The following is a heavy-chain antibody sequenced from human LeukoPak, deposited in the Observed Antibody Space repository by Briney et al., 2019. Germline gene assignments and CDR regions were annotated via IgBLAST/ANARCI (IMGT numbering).Heavy chain of an antibody. CDR3: ARDWGQRLLPSWFDP. V-gene: IGHV7-4-1*02. D-gene: IGHD3-16*01. CDR1: GYTFTSYA. Sequence: ASVKVSCTASGYTFTSYAMNWVRQAPGQGLEWMGWINTNTGNPTYAQGFTGRFVFSLDTSVSTAYLQISSLKAEDTAVYYCARDWGQRLLPSWFDPWGQGTLVTVSS. CDR2: INTNTGNP. J-gene: IGHJ5*02.